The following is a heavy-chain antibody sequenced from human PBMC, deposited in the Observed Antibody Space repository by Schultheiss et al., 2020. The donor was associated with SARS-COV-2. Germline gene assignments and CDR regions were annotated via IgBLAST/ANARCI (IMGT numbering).Heavy chain of an antibody. Sequence: SGPTLVKPTQTLTLTCTFSGFSLSTSGVGVGWIRQPPGKALEWLALIYWDDDKRYSPSLKSRLTITKDTSKNQVVLTMTNMDPVDTATYYCAQRDSEFYCGGDCYFFPHWGQGTLVTVSS. D-gene: IGHD2-21*01. V-gene: IGHV2-5*02. CDR2: IYWDDDK. CDR1: GFSLSTSGVG. J-gene: IGHJ1*01. CDR3: AQRDSEFYCGGDCYFFPH.